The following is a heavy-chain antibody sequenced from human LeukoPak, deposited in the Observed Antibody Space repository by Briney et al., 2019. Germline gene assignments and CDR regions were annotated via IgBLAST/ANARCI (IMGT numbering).Heavy chain of an antibody. CDR3: ARVPGDTAMVTWFDP. CDR2: ISGSGGST. V-gene: IGHV3-23*01. D-gene: IGHD5-18*01. CDR1: GFTFSSYA. J-gene: IGHJ5*02. Sequence: PGGSLRLSCAASGFTFSSYAMSWVRQAPGKGLEWVSAISGSGGSTYYADSVKGRFTISRDNSKNTLYLQMNSLRAEDTAVYYCARVPGDTAMVTWFDPWGQGTLVTVSS.